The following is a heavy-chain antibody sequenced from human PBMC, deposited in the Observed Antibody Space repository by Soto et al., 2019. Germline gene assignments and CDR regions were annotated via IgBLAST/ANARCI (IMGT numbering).Heavy chain of an antibody. Sequence: TSETLSLTCAVYGGSFSGYYWSWIRQPPGKGLEWIGEINHSGSTNYNPSLKSRVTISVDTSKNQFSLKLSSVTAADTAVYYCARWRAYYYYMDVWGKGTTVTVSS. D-gene: IGHD3-3*01. J-gene: IGHJ6*03. CDR2: INHSGST. CDR1: GGSFSGYY. CDR3: ARWRAYYYYMDV. V-gene: IGHV4-34*01.